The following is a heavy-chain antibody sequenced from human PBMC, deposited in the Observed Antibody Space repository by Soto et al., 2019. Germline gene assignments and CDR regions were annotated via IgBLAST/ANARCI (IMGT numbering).Heavy chain of an antibody. V-gene: IGHV3-13*01. D-gene: IGHD6-13*01. CDR2: IGTAGDT. Sequence: XGSLRLSCAASGFTVSSYDMHWVRQATGKGLEWVSAIGTAGDTYYPGSVKGRFTISRENAKNSLYLQMNSLRAGDTAVYYCERAAAGFFDYWGQRTLVTVSS. J-gene: IGHJ4*02. CDR3: ERAAAGFFDY. CDR1: GFTVSSYD.